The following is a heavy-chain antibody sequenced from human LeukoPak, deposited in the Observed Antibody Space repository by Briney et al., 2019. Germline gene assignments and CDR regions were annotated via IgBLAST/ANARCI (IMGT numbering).Heavy chain of an antibody. Sequence: SETLSLTCAVYGGSFSGYYWSWIRQPPGKGLEWIGEINHSGSTNYNPSLKSRVTISVDTSKNQFSLKLSSVTAADTAVYYCARLWGSSWYGYWFDPWGQGTLVTVSS. D-gene: IGHD6-13*01. CDR1: GGSFSGYY. CDR3: ARLWGSSWYGYWFDP. J-gene: IGHJ5*02. V-gene: IGHV4-34*01. CDR2: INHSGST.